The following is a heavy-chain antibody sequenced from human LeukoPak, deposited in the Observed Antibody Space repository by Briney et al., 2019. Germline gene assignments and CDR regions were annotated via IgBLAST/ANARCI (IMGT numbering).Heavy chain of an antibody. V-gene: IGHV3-23*01. CDR1: GFIFSNYA. CDR3: AKWGNYDILTGYYDSDY. J-gene: IGHJ4*02. Sequence: GGSLRLSCAASGFIFSNYAMSWVRQAPGKGLEWVSAIGGRDSGTYYADSVRGRFTVSRDDPKNTLYLQMNTLRAEDTAVYYCAKWGNYDILTGYYDSDYWGQGTLVTVSS. D-gene: IGHD3-9*01. CDR2: IGGRDSGT.